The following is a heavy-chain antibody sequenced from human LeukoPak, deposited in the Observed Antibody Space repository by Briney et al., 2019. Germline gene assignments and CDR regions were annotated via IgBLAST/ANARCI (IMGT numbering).Heavy chain of an antibody. J-gene: IGHJ4*02. D-gene: IGHD3-9*01. Sequence: GGSLRLPCAASGFTVSSNYMSWVRQTPEKGLEWVSGISWNSGSISYADSVKGRFTISRDNAKNSLYLQMNSLRAEDTALYYCAKDISGGFYDILTGPFDYWGQGTLVTVSS. CDR3: AKDISGGFYDILTGPFDY. CDR2: ISWNSGSI. V-gene: IGHV3-9*01. CDR1: GFTVSSNY.